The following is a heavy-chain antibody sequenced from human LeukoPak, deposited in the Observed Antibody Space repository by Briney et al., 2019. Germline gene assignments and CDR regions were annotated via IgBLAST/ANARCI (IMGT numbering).Heavy chain of an antibody. CDR3: AIWTGGNAPVASFDY. V-gene: IGHV1-2*02. J-gene: IGHJ4*02. CDR1: GYIFIGYY. D-gene: IGHD3/OR15-3a*01. CDR2: INLSTGDT. Sequence: ASVKVSCKPSGYIFIGYYMHWMRQAPGQGLEWMGWINLSTGDTNYAQKFQGRVTMTRDTSIRTAYMEMSRLRYDDTALYYCAIWTGGNAPVASFDYWGQGTLVIVSS.